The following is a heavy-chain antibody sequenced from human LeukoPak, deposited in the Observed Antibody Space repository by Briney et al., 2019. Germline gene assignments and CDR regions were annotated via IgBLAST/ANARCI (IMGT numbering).Heavy chain of an antibody. CDR3: ARRSVAGTRDLDAFDI. V-gene: IGHV3-7*01. D-gene: IGHD6-19*01. Sequence: PGGSLRLSCAASGFTVSSNYMSWVRQAPGKGLEWVANIKQDGSEKYYVDSVKGRFTISRDNAKNSLYLQMNSLRAEDTAVYYCARRSVAGTRDLDAFDIWGQGTMVTVSS. J-gene: IGHJ3*02. CDR1: GFTVSSNY. CDR2: IKQDGSEK.